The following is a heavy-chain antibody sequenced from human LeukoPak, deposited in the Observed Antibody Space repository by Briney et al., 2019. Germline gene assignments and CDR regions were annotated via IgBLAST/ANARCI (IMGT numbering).Heavy chain of an antibody. Sequence: GGSLRLSCAASGFTFSSYGMGWVRQAPGKGLEWVSAISGSGGTTYYADSVKGRFTISRDNSKNTLYLQMNSLRAEDTAIYYCAKGRYYYYYMDVWGKGTTVTISS. CDR2: ISGSGGTT. V-gene: IGHV3-23*01. J-gene: IGHJ6*03. CDR1: GFTFSSYG. CDR3: AKGRYYYYYMDV.